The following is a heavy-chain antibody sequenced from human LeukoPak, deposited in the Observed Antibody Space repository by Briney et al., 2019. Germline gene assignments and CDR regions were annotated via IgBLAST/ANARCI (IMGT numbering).Heavy chain of an antibody. CDR1: GGTFSSYA. D-gene: IGHD6-13*01. V-gene: IGHV1-69*13. Sequence: ASVTVSCTASGGTFSSYAISWVRQAPGQGLEWMGGIIPIFGTANYAQKFQGRVTITADESTSTAYMELSSLRSEDTAVYYCAREAAAAGFDYWGQGTLVTVSS. CDR2: IIPIFGTA. J-gene: IGHJ4*02. CDR3: AREAAAAGFDY.